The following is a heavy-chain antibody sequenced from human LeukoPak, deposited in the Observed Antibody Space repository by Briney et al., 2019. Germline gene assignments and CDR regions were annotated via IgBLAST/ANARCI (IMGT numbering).Heavy chain of an antibody. CDR1: GGSISSSSYY. D-gene: IGHD3-10*01. CDR3: ARESMVRGVSSAFDI. V-gene: IGHV4-39*07. J-gene: IGHJ3*02. Sequence: NSSETLSLTCTVSGGSISSSSYYWGWIRQPPGKGLEWIGSIYYSGSTYYNPSLKSRVTISVDTSKNQFSLKLSSVTAADTAVYYCARESMVRGVSSAFDIWGQGTMVTVSS. CDR2: IYYSGST.